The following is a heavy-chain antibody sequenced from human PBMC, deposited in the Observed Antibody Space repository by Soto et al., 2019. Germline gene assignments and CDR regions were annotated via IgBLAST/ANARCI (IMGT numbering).Heavy chain of an antibody. D-gene: IGHD5-12*01. Sequence: SETLSLTCAVYGGSFSGYYWSWIRQPPGKGLEWIGEINHSGSTNYNPSLKSRVTISVDTSKNQFSLKLSSVTAADTAVYYCARAAYSGYDSQYYYYGMDVWGQGTTVTVSS. J-gene: IGHJ6*02. CDR1: GGSFSGYY. V-gene: IGHV4-34*01. CDR2: INHSGST. CDR3: ARAAYSGYDSQYYYYGMDV.